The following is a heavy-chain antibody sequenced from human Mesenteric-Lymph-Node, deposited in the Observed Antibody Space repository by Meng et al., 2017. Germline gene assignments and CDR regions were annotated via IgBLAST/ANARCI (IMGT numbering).Heavy chain of an antibody. V-gene: IGHV3-74*01. CDR1: VFNFSGHW. Sequence: ESGGGLVQRGGSRRLSCACPVFNFSGHWMHWVRQAPGKGLAWVSRINPDGSATGYADFVKGRFTVSRDNAKNTLYLQMNSLSAEDTAVYYCTRDFDWSSASWGQGTLVTVSS. J-gene: IGHJ4*02. D-gene: IGHD3-9*01. CDR2: INPDGSAT. CDR3: TRDFDWSSAS.